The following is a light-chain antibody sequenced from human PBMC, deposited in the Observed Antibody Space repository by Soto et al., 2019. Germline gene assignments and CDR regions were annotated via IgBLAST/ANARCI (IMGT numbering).Light chain of an antibody. Sequence: DIHMTQSPSTLSASVEDIVTITCRASQSLNNDLAWYQQKPGKAPNLLIYDASTLERGVPSRFSGTGSGTEFTLAINSLQPDDFATYYCQQYHRSSITFGQGTRLEIK. V-gene: IGKV1-5*01. CDR1: QSLNND. CDR3: QQYHRSSIT. J-gene: IGKJ5*01. CDR2: DAS.